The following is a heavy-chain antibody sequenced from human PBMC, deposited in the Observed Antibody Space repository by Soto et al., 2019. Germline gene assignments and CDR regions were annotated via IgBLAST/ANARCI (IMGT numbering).Heavy chain of an antibody. D-gene: IGHD2-21*02. CDR3: ARYIVVVTATYAFDI. V-gene: IGHV3-30-3*01. Sequence: QVPLVESGGGVVQPGRSLRLSCAASGFTFSSYAMHWVRQAPGKRLEWVAVISYDGSDKYYADSVKGRFTISRDNSKNTLYLQMNSLRAEDTAVYYCARYIVVVTATYAFDIWGQGTMVTVSS. CDR2: ISYDGSDK. J-gene: IGHJ3*02. CDR1: GFTFSSYA.